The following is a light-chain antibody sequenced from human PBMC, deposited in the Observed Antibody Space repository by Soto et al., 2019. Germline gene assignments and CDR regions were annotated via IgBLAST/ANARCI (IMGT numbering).Light chain of an antibody. CDR3: ATWDSGLSAVV. CDR1: SSNIGTND. CDR2: DNT. V-gene: IGLV1-51*01. J-gene: IGLJ2*01. Sequence: QAVVTQAPSVSAAPGQKVTISCSGSSSNIGTNDVSWYQQLPGTAPKLLIYDNTNRPSGIPDRFSGSKSGTSATLGITGLRTGDEADYYCATWDSGLSAVVFGGGTKVTVL.